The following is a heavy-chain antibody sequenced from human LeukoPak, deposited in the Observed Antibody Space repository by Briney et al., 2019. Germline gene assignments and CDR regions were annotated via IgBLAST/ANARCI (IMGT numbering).Heavy chain of an antibody. CDR1: GYTFSSYA. Sequence: ASVKVSCKASGYTFSSYAISWVRQAPGQGLEWMGWISAYNGNTNYAQKVQGRVTMTTDTSTSTAYMELRSLRSDDTAVYYCGGGGSSHDAFDIWGQGTMVTVSS. V-gene: IGHV1-18*01. CDR2: ISAYNGNT. J-gene: IGHJ3*02. D-gene: IGHD3-16*01. CDR3: GGGGSSHDAFDI.